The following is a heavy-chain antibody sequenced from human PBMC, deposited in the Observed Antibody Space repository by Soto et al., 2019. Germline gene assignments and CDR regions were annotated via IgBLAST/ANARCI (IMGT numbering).Heavy chain of an antibody. V-gene: IGHV4-61*01. CDR2: IYYSGST. CDR1: GGSVSSGSYY. J-gene: IGHJ4*02. Sequence: PSETLSLTCAVSGGSVSSGSYYWSWIRQPPGKGLEWIGYIYYSGSTNYNPSLKSRVTISVDTSKNQFSLKLSSVTAADTAVYYCAREGALRARRGFDNWGQGTLVTVSS. CDR3: AREGALRARRGFDN.